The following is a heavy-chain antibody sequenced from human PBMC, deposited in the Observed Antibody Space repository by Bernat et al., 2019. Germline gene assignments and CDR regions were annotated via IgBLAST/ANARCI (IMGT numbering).Heavy chain of an antibody. V-gene: IGHV3-7*03. CDR3: ARHPVTGNSYFDY. Sequence: VQLQESGPGLVKPSETLSLTCTVSGGSISSYYWSWVRQAPGKGLEWVANIKSDGSDIHHADSVKGRFTISRDNAKNSLYLQMNSLRAEDTAVYYCARHPVTGNSYFDYWGHGTLVTVSS. J-gene: IGHJ4*01. CDR2: IKSDGSDI. CDR1: GGSISSYY. D-gene: IGHD1-1*01.